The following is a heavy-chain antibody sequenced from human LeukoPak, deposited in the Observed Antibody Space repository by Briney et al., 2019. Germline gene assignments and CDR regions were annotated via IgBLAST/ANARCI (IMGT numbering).Heavy chain of an antibody. J-gene: IGHJ4*02. CDR3: ARVGAAYQDSNY. CDR2: LNPNSGGT. D-gene: IGHD1-26*01. Sequence: ASVKVSCKTSGYTFTAFFIHWVRQAHGQGLEWMGWLNPNSGGTNYAQKFQGRVTMTRDTSISTAYMELSRLRSDDTAVYFCARVGAAYQDSNYWGQGTLVTVSS. V-gene: IGHV1-2*02. CDR1: GYTFTAFF.